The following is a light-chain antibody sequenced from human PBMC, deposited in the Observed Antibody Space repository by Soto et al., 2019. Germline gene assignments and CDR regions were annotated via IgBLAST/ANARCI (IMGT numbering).Light chain of an antibody. Sequence: QSALTQPPSASGSPGQSVTISCTGTSSDIGTYNYVPWYQQHPGKAPKLMIYEVSSRPSGVPDRFSGSKSGNTASLTVSGLQAEDEADYYCSSYAGSNNPYVFGTGTKVTVL. CDR1: SSDIGTYNY. CDR2: EVS. J-gene: IGLJ1*01. V-gene: IGLV2-8*01. CDR3: SSYAGSNNPYV.